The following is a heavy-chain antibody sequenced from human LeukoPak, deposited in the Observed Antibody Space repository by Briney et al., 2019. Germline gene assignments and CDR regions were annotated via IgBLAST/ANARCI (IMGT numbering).Heavy chain of an antibody. V-gene: IGHV1-2*02. CDR3: ARDRTRTGYSSGWYHDY. Sequence: ASVKVSCKASGYTFTDYYFHWVRQAPGQGLEWMGWINPDNGGTNYAQKFQGRVTMTRDTSISTAYMELSRLRSDDTAVYYCARDRTRTGYSSGWYHDYWGQGTLVTVSS. CDR1: GYTFTDYY. CDR2: INPDNGGT. J-gene: IGHJ4*02. D-gene: IGHD6-19*01.